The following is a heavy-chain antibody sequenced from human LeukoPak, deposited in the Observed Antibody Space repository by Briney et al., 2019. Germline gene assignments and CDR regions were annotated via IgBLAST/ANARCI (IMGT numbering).Heavy chain of an antibody. V-gene: IGHV3-11*01. CDR3: AKDISSGSYRLLAVFDY. Sequence: PGGSLRLSCAASGFTFSDYYMSWIRQAPGKGLEWISYISTSTTTIYYANSVKGRFTISRDNAKNSLYLQMNSLRAEDTALYYCAKDISSGSYRLLAVFDYWGQGTLVTVSS. J-gene: IGHJ4*02. CDR2: ISTSTTTI. CDR1: GFTFSDYY. D-gene: IGHD1-26*01.